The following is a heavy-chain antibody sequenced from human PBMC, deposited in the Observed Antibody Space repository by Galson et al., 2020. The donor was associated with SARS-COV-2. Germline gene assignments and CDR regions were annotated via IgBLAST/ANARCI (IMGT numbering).Heavy chain of an antibody. CDR2: INPDESDT. V-gene: IGHV3-74*01. J-gene: IGHJ4*02. D-gene: IGHD6-19*01. CDR1: GFTFSISW. CDR3: VRDRPTGWFTDY. Sequence: GGSLRLSCAASGFTFSISWMHWVRQAPGKGPVWVSRINPDESDTSYADSVRGRFTISRDNAKNTLHLQMDSLRAEDTAVYYCVRDRPTGWFTDYWGQGTLVSVSS.